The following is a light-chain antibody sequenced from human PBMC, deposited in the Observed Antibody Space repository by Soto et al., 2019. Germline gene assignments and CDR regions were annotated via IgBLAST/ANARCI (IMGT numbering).Light chain of an antibody. CDR2: KAS. Sequence: DIQMTQSPSSLSASVGDRVTITCQASQDISNYLNWYQQKPGKAPKLLIYKASSLESGVPSRFSGSGSGTEFTLTITSLQPGDLATYYCQQYDSFWTFGQGTKVDIK. V-gene: IGKV1-5*03. CDR1: QDISNY. CDR3: QQYDSFWT. J-gene: IGKJ1*01.